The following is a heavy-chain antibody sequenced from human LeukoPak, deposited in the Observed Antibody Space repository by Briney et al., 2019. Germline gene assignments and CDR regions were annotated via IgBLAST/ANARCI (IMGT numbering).Heavy chain of an antibody. CDR3: ARDQLRFLEWLFPNYYYYGMDV. CDR2: ISSSGSTI. J-gene: IGHJ6*02. D-gene: IGHD3-3*01. Sequence: PGGSLRLSCAASGFTFSDYYMSWIRQAPGKGLEWVSYISSSGSTIYHADSVKGRFTISRDNAKNSLYLQMNSLRAEDTAVYYCARDQLRFLEWLFPNYYYYGMDVWGQGTTVTVSS. V-gene: IGHV3-11*01. CDR1: GFTFSDYY.